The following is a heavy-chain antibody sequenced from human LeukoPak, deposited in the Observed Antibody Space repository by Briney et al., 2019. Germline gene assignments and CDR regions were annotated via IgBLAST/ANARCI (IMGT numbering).Heavy chain of an antibody. V-gene: IGHV4-4*07. CDR3: AREFDDFWSGPFDY. D-gene: IGHD3-3*01. J-gene: IGHJ4*02. CDR1: GGSISSYY. Sequence: SETLSLTCTVSGGSISSYYWSWIRQPAGKGLEWIGRIYTSGSTNYNPSLKSRVTMSVDTSKNQFSLKLSSLTAADTAVYYCAREFDDFWSGPFDYWGQGTLVTVSS. CDR2: IYTSGST.